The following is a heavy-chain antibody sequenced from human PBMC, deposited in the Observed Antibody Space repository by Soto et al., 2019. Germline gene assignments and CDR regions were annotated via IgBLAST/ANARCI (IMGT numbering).Heavy chain of an antibody. J-gene: IGHJ4*02. Sequence: EVQLVESGGGLVQPGGSLRLSCAASGFTFSSYWMHWVRQAPGKGLVWVSRINSDGSSTSYADSEKGRFTLSRDNAKNTLYLQMNSLRAADTAVYDCARASGYDESDYWGQGSLVTVSS. CDR1: GFTFSSYW. CDR2: INSDGSST. D-gene: IGHD5-12*01. CDR3: ARASGYDESDY. V-gene: IGHV3-74*01.